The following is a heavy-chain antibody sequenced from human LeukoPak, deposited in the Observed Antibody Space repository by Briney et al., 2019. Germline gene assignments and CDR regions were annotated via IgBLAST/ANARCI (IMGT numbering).Heavy chain of an antibody. D-gene: IGHD4-17*01. CDR3: ARSATVTTGYFDY. Sequence: PSETLSLTCSVSGGSISSSGHYWGWIRQSPETGLDWIGSIYSNGNTYYNPSVKSRVTISVDTSKNQFSLKLTSVTAAETAVYYCARSATVTTGYFDYWGQGALVIVSS. CDR1: GGSISSSGHY. CDR2: IYSNGNT. J-gene: IGHJ4*02. V-gene: IGHV4-39*07.